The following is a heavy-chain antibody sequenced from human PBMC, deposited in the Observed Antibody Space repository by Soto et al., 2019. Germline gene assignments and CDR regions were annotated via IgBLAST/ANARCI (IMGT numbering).Heavy chain of an antibody. CDR3: ARSIRGPRKYYGLDV. V-gene: IGHV2-70*13. D-gene: IGHD1-20*01. CDR2: IERDDDDK. CDR1: GFSITSPGMS. J-gene: IGHJ6*02. Sequence: PTLVNPTETLTLTCTFSGFSITSPGMSVSWIRQPPGRALEWLALIERDDDDKYYSTSLKTRLTISKDTRKNQVVLTMANMDPADTATYYCARSIRGPRKYYGLDVWGQGTTVTVSS.